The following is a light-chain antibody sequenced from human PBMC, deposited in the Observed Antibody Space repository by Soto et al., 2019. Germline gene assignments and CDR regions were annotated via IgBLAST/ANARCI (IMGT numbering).Light chain of an antibody. CDR3: QQYGSSPRT. Sequence: EIVLTQSPGTLSLSPGERAILSCRASQSVSASYLAWYQQKPGQAPRLLIYDASNRATGIPDRFSGSGSGTDFTLTITGLEPEDFAVYYCQQYGSSPRTFGQGTRLE. CDR2: DAS. J-gene: IGKJ5*01. CDR1: QSVSASY. V-gene: IGKV3-20*01.